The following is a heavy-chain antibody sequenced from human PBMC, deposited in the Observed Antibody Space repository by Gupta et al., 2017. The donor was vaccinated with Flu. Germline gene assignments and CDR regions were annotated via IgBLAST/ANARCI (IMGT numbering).Heavy chain of an antibody. V-gene: IGHV3-30*03. D-gene: IGHD3-10*01. CDR2: ISFDGSDK. J-gene: IGHJ4*02. CDR3: VPGMVRGVSPYYFDY. CDR1: GISFGSFG. Sequence: QVQLVESGGGVVQPGRSLRLSCAASGISFGSFGMHWVRQAPGKGLEWVAVISFDGSDKYYADSVKGRFTISRDNSKNTLFLQMDSLTTEDTAVYYCVPGMVRGVSPYYFDYWGQGTLVTVSS.